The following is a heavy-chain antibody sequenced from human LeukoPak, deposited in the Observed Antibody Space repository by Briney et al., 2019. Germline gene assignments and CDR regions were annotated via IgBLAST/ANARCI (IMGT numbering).Heavy chain of an antibody. V-gene: IGHV4-59*01. Sequence: PSETLSFTCTFSGGSFSPAHWSWIRQPPGKGLEWIGVICDNGHTDYNPSLQSRVTISVDTSKRQFSLKLSSLAAADTAVYYCATGRDPYKTGHWGQGTLVTVSS. J-gene: IGHJ4*02. CDR3: ATGRDPYKTGH. CDR1: GGSFSPAH. D-gene: IGHD3-10*01. CDR2: ICDNGHT.